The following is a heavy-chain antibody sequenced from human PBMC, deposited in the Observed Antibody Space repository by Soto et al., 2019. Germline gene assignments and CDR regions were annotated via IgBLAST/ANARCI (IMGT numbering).Heavy chain of an antibody. CDR1: GGSISSGNHY. V-gene: IGHV4-30-4*01. J-gene: IGHJ6*02. CDR3: AREKGRYYDTSGYFYGDYYGMDV. D-gene: IGHD3-22*01. Sequence: QVQLQESGPGLVKPSQTLSLTCTVSGGSISSGNHYWSWIRQPPGKGLEWIGYIYYSGSTYYNPSLKSRVTISVDTSKNHFSLKLSSVTAADTAVYYCAREKGRYYDTSGYFYGDYYGMDVWGQGTTVTVSS. CDR2: IYYSGST.